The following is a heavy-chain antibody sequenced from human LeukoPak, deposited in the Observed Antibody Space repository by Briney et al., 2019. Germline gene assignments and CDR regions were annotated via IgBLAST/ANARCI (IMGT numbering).Heavy chain of an antibody. J-gene: IGHJ5*02. CDR2: MNPNSGNT. D-gene: IGHD4-23*01. CDR1: GYTFTSYD. CDR3: ARGEVVTNLWFDP. V-gene: IGHV1-8*01. Sequence: ASVKVSCKASGYTFTSYDINWVRQATGQGLEWMGWMNPNSGNTGYAQKFQGRVTTTRNTSISTAYMELSSLRSEDTAVYYCARGEVVTNLWFDPWGQGTLVTVSS.